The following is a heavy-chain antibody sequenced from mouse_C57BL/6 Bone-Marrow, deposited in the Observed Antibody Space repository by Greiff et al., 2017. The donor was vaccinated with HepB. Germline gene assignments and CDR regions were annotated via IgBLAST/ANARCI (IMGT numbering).Heavy chain of an antibody. V-gene: IGHV1-72*01. D-gene: IGHD1-1*01. CDR2: IDPDSGGT. J-gene: IGHJ2*01. CDR1: GYTFTSYW. Sequence: VQLQQPGAELVKPGASVKLSCKASGYTFTSYWMHWVKQRPGRGLEWIGRIDPDSGGTKYNEKFKSKATLTVDKPSITAYMQLSSLTSEDSAVYYCARYAYYYGSSYYFDYWGQGTTLTVSS. CDR3: ARYAYYYGSSYYFDY.